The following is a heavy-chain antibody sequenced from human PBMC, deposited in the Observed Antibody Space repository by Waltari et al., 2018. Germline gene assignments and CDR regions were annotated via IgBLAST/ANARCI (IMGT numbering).Heavy chain of an antibody. D-gene: IGHD3-10*01. J-gene: IGHJ4*02. CDR2: IYTSGST. Sequence: QVQLQESGPGLVKPSQTLSLTCTVSGGSISSGSYYWSWIRQPAGKGLEWSGYIYTSGSTNYNPSLKSRVTISVDTSKNQFSLKLSSVTAADTAVYYCARARWYGSGSPIPDYWGQGTLVTVSS. CDR1: GGSISSGSYY. CDR3: ARARWYGSGSPIPDY. V-gene: IGHV4-61*09.